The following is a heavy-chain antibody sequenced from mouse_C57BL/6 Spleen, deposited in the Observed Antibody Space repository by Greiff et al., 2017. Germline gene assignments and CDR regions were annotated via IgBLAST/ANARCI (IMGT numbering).Heavy chain of an antibody. CDR2: IYPGDGDT. CDR1: GYAFSSSW. D-gene: IGHD1-1*01. CDR3: ARYHCYGSSPLDY. Sequence: QVQLQQSGPELVKPGASVKISCKASGYAFSSSWMNWVKQRPGKGLEWIGRIYPGDGDTNYNGKFKGKATLTADKSSSTAYMQLSSLTSEDSAVYYGARYHCYGSSPLDYWGQGTTLTVSS. J-gene: IGHJ2*01. V-gene: IGHV1-82*01.